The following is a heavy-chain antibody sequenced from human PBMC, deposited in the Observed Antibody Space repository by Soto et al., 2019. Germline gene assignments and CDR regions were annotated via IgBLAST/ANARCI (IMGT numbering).Heavy chain of an antibody. CDR1: GFSLSTSGVG. CDR2: IYWDDDK. D-gene: IGHD3-9*01. J-gene: IGHJ3*02. V-gene: IGHV2-5*02. Sequence: QITLKESGPPLVKPTQTLTLTCTFSGFSLSTSGVGVHWIRQPPGKALEWLTLIYWDDDKRYSPSLQSRLTITKDTSKNQVVLTMTNMDPVDTATYYCAQSPTGDAFDIWGQGTMVTVSS. CDR3: AQSPTGDAFDI.